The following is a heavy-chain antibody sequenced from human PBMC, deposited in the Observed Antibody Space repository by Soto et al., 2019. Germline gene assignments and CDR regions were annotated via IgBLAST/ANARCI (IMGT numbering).Heavy chain of an antibody. J-gene: IGHJ4*02. D-gene: IGHD4-17*01. CDR1: GFAFDSYA. CDR2: LSFDGNNN. CDR3: ARGSMTTLTSFDH. V-gene: IGHV3-30-3*01. Sequence: GGSLRLSCVASGFAFDSYAMHWVRQAPGKGLEWVAVLSFDGNNNIYADSVKGRFTISRDNSKNTLYLQMNSLRPEDTAMYFCARGSMTTLTSFDHWGQGTLVTVSS.